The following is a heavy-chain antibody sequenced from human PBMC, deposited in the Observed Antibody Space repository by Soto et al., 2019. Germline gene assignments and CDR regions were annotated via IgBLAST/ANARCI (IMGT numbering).Heavy chain of an antibody. V-gene: IGHV3-23*01. Sequence: TGGSKRLSCAASGFTFSSYARSWVRQNTGKGLEWVSGISKSGPDTYYADSVKGRFTISRDNSKNTLYLQMSSLRAEDTAVYYCAKRHYYGSGSPGGYFDCWGQGTLVTVSS. CDR1: GFTFSSYA. D-gene: IGHD3-10*01. J-gene: IGHJ4*02. CDR2: ISKSGPDT. CDR3: AKRHYYGSGSPGGYFDC.